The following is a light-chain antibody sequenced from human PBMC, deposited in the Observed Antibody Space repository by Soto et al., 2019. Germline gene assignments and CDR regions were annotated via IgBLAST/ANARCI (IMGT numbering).Light chain of an antibody. Sequence: QSVLTQPPSASGTPGQRVTISCSGSSSNIESNYVYWYQQLPGTAPRLLIYRNNQRPSGVPDRLSGSKSGTSASLAISALRSEDEADYYCIVWDDSLRGRLFGGGTKLTVL. CDR3: IVWDDSLRGRL. V-gene: IGLV1-47*01. J-gene: IGLJ2*01. CDR2: RNN. CDR1: SSNIESNY.